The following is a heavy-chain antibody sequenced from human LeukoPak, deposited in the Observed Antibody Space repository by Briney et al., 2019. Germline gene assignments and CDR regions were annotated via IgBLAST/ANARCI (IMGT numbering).Heavy chain of an antibody. Sequence: GSSVKVSCKASGGTFSSYTISWVRQAPGQGLEWMGRIIPILGIANYAQKFQGRVTITADKSTSTAYMVLSSLRSEDTAVYYCARDLELGEPLDYWGQGTLVTDSS. CDR1: GGTFSSYT. D-gene: IGHD3-16*01. CDR2: IIPILGIA. J-gene: IGHJ4*02. V-gene: IGHV1-69*04. CDR3: ARDLELGEPLDY.